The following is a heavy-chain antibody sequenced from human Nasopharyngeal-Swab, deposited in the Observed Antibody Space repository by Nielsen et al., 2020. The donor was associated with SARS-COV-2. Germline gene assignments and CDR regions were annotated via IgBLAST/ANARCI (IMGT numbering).Heavy chain of an antibody. CDR3: ARGDYSSSWDRSYYGMDV. CDR2: INAGNGNT. D-gene: IGHD6-13*01. V-gene: IGHV1-3*01. J-gene: IGHJ6*02. Sequence: WVRQAPGQRLAWMGWINAGNGNTKYSQKFQGRVTITRDTSASTAYMELSSLRSEDTAVYYCARGDYSSSWDRSYYGMDVWGQGTTVTVS.